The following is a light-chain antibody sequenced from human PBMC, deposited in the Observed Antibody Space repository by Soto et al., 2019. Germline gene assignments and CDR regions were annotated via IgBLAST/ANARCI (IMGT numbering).Light chain of an antibody. Sequence: EIVLTQSPGTLSLSPGERATLSCRASQSVSSSYLAWYQQQPGQAPRLLIHGASSRATGIADRFSGSGSGTDFTLTISRLEPEDFAVYYCQQYGSSPLYTFGQGTKLEI. CDR3: QQYGSSPLYT. V-gene: IGKV3-20*01. CDR2: GAS. CDR1: QSVSSSY. J-gene: IGKJ2*01.